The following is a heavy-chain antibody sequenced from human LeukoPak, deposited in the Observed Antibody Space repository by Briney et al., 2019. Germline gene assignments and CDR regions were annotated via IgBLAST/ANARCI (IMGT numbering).Heavy chain of an antibody. J-gene: IGHJ4*01. CDR2: INEDGTIQ. CDR1: GFSISDYW. V-gene: IGHV3-7*01. D-gene: IGHD3-10*01. Sequence: PGGSLRLSCAASGFSISDYWMNWVRLVPGKGLEWVANINEDGTIQDYEASVRGRFTISRNNAKNSLYLQMNSLGAEDTAVYYCASRESSMARSHWGHGTLVTVSS. CDR3: ASRESSMARSH.